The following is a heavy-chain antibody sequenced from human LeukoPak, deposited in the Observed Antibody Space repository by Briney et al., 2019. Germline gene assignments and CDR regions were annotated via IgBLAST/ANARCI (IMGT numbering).Heavy chain of an antibody. Sequence: GGSLRLSCAASGFTFSTFAMSWVRQAPGTGLEWVSCFSGSGASTYYADSVKGRFTISRDNSKYTLYLQMNSLRAEDTAVYYCAKFSPTPLLNYYYYGMDVWGQGTTVTVSS. CDR3: AKFSPTPLLNYYYYGMDV. CDR2: FSGSGAST. CDR1: GFTFSTFA. J-gene: IGHJ6*02. V-gene: IGHV3-23*01.